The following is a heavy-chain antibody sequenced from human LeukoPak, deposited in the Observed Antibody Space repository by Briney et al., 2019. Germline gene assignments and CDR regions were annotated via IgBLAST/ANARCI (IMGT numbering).Heavy chain of an antibody. D-gene: IGHD1-26*01. CDR3: ASERRDSAYYYYYYMDV. CDR2: IYYTGSI. CDR1: GGSISSSSYY. Sequence: SETLSLTCTVSGGSISSSSYYWGWLRQPPGKGLEWIGSIYYTGSIYYNPSLKSRVSISVDTSKNQFSLQLSSVTAADTAVYYCASERRDSAYYYYYYMDVWGKGTTVTVSS. V-gene: IGHV4-39*01. J-gene: IGHJ6*03.